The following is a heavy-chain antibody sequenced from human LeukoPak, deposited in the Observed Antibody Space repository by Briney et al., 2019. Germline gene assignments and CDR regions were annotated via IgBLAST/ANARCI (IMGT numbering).Heavy chain of an antibody. CDR1: GGSISSYY. V-gene: IGHV4-59*01. J-gene: IGHJ4*02. CDR2: ICYSGST. CDR3: ARGDPLRYFDWQLDY. Sequence: SETLSLTCTVSGGSISSYYWSWIRQPPGKGLEWIGYICYSGSTNYNPSLKSRVTISVDTSKNQFSLKLSSVTAADTAVYYCARGDPLRYFDWQLDYWGQGTLVTVSS. D-gene: IGHD3-9*01.